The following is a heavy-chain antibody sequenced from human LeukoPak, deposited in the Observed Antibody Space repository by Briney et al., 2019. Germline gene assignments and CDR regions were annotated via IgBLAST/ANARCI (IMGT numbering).Heavy chain of an antibody. V-gene: IGHV1-69*04. CDR2: IIPILGIA. D-gene: IGHD2-15*01. Sequence: ASVKVSCKASGGTFSSYAISWVRQAPGQGLEWMGRIIPILGIANYAQKFQGRVTITADKSTSTAYMELSSLRSEDTAVYYCARGWWIRAALHAVRAFDIWGQGTMVTVSS. CDR1: GGTFSSYA. J-gene: IGHJ3*02. CDR3: ARGWWIRAALHAVRAFDI.